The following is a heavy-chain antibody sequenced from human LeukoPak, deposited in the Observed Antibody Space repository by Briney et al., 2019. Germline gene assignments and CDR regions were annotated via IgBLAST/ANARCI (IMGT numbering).Heavy chain of an antibody. D-gene: IGHD3-22*01. CDR3: ARRTYDSSGYYYLFDY. J-gene: IGHJ4*02. CDR1: GFTFSSYS. V-gene: IGHV3-48*04. Sequence: GGSLRLSCAASGFTFSSYSMNWVCQAPGKGLEWVSYISSSSSTIYYADSVKGRFTISRDNAKNSLYLQMNSLRAEDTAVYYCARRTYDSSGYYYLFDYWGQGTLVTVSS. CDR2: ISSSSSTI.